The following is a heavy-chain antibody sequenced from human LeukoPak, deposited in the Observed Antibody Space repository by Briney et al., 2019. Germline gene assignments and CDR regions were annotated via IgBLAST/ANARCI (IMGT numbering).Heavy chain of an antibody. D-gene: IGHD3-10*01. CDR1: GFTFSNAW. Sequence: GGSLRLSCAASGFTFSNAWMSWVRQAPGKGLEWVGRIKSKTDGGTTDYAAPVKGRFTISRDDSKNTLYLQMNSLKTEDTAVYYCTTAHPYYYGSGSYWIEFNFDYWGQGTLVTVSS. CDR2: IKSKTDGGTT. V-gene: IGHV3-15*01. CDR3: TTAHPYYYGSGSYWIEFNFDY. J-gene: IGHJ4*02.